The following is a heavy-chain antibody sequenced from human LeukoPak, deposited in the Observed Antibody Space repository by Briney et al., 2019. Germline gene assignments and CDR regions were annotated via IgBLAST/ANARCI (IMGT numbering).Heavy chain of an antibody. J-gene: IGHJ4*02. CDR1: GGSVSSDSYF. CDR2: IFHSGST. CDR3: ARGGGASVY. Sequence: SETLSLTCSVSGGSVSSDSYFWSWIRQPPGKGLEWIGYIFHSGSTRYNPSLKSRVTISVDTSKNQFSLKLNSVTAADTAVYYCARGGGASVYWGQGTLVTVSS. V-gene: IGHV4-61*01. D-gene: IGHD3-16*01.